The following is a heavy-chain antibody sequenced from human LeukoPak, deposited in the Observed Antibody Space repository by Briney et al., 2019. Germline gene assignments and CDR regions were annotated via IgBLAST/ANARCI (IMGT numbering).Heavy chain of an antibody. D-gene: IGHD3-22*01. CDR2: INHSGST. J-gene: IGHJ3*02. CDR3: ARYYYDSSGYYYNAFDI. CDR1: GGSFSGYY. V-gene: IGHV4-34*01. Sequence: SETPSLTCAVYGGSFSGYYWSWIRQPPGKGLEWIGEINHSGSTNYNPSLKSRVTISVDTSKNQFSLKLSSVTAADTAVYYCARYYYDSSGYYYNAFDIWGQGTMVTVSS.